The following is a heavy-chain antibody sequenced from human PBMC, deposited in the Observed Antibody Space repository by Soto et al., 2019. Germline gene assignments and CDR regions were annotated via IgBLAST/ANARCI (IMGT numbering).Heavy chain of an antibody. D-gene: IGHD6-19*01. J-gene: IGHJ4*02. CDR1: GYTFTKYV. CDR3: ARDNSGWSDY. V-gene: IGHV1-3*01. Sequence: QVQLVQSGAEVKKSGASVKVSCKASGYTFTKYVMHWVRQAPGQRLEWMGWIDAGNDNTVYLQKFQGRVTITRDTSASTAYMELSSLRSEDTAVYYCARDNSGWSDYWGQGTLVTVSS. CDR2: IDAGNDNT.